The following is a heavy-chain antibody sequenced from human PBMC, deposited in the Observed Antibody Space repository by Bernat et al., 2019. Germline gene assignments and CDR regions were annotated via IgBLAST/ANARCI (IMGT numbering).Heavy chain of an antibody. CDR3: ARHCLRYSSSWYSPPWFDP. D-gene: IGHD6-13*01. V-gene: IGHV4-39*01. J-gene: IGHJ5*02. Sequence: HLQLQDSGPGLVKPSETLSPPCPVSVGPISSSSSYWGWTRQPPGKGLGWIGSIYYSGSTYYNPSLKGRVTISVDTSKNQFSLKLSSVTAADTAVYYCARHCLRYSSSWYSPPWFDPWGQGTLVTVSS. CDR1: VGPISSSSSY. CDR2: IYYSGST.